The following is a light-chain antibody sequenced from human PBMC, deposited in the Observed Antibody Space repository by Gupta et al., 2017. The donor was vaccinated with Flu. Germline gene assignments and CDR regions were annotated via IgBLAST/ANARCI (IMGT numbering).Light chain of an antibody. V-gene: IGKV1-39*01. CDR3: QQSNSIPWT. CDR2: ATS. J-gene: IGKJ1*01. Sequence: DIQMTQSPSSLSASVGDRVTITCRASQSISSYLNWYQEKPGIAPRLLIYATSSLRSGVPSRFSGSGSGTDFTLTISRLQPEDFATYYCQQSNSIPWTFGQGTKVEIK. CDR1: QSISSY.